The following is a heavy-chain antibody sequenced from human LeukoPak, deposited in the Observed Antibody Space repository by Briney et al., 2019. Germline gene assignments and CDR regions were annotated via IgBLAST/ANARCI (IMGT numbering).Heavy chain of an antibody. CDR1: GGSISSYF. Sequence: SETLSLTCTVSGGSISSYFWSWIRQPPGKGLEWIGYIYHSGTTNFNPSLKSRVTMSQDTSKNQFSLRLRSVTAADTAVYYCARAVDDSSGYYYYFDYWGQGTLVTVSS. V-gene: IGHV4-59*01. J-gene: IGHJ4*02. D-gene: IGHD3-22*01. CDR3: ARAVDDSSGYYYYFDY. CDR2: IYHSGTT.